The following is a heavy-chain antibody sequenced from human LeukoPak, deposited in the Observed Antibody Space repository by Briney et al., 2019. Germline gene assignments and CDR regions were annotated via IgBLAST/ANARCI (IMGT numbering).Heavy chain of an antibody. CDR1: GESFSGYF. J-gene: IGHJ6*02. V-gene: IGHV4-34*01. CDR2: INHSGSTS. Sequence: PSETLSLTCAVYGESFSGYFWNWIRQPPGKGLEWIGEINHSGSTSNHNPSLKSRVTMSVDTSKNQFSLKLSSVTAADTAVYYCARDGYYYYGMDVWGQGTTVTVSS. CDR3: ARDGYYYYGMDV.